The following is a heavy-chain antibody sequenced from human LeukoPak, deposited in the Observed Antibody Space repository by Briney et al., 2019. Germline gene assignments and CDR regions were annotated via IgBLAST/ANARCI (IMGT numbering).Heavy chain of an antibody. D-gene: IGHD2-21*01. J-gene: IGHJ4*02. V-gene: IGHV4-31*03. Sequence: SETLSLTCTVSGGSISSGGYYWSWIRQHPGKGLEWIGCIYYSGSTYYNPSLKSRVTISVDTSKNQFSLKLSSVTAADTAVYYCARGVDWLFDYWGQGTLVTVSS. CDR3: ARGVDWLFDY. CDR2: IYYSGST. CDR1: GGSISSGGYY.